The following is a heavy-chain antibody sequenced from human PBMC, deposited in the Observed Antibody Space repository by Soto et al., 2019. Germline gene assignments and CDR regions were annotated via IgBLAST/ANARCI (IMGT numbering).Heavy chain of an antibody. V-gene: IGHV3-30*03. CDR1: GFTFSDCG. CDR3: ARDSIDTWAFDY. Sequence: QVQLVESGGGVVQPGRSLRLSCAASGFTFSDCGMHWVRQAPGKGLEWVAYISKDGSYQFYADCVKGRFTISRDSSKNTLSRHMNSLRPEDTDVYFCARDSIDTWAFDYWGQGTLVTVSS. D-gene: IGHD3-3*02. CDR2: ISKDGSYQ. J-gene: IGHJ4*02.